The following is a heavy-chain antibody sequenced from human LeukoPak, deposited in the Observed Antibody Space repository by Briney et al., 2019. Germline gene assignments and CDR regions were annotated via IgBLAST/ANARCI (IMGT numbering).Heavy chain of an antibody. CDR2: IIPIFGTA. Sequence: SVKVSCKASGGTSSSYAISWVRQAPGQGLEWMGRIIPIFGTANYAQKFQGRVTITTDESTSTAYMELSSLRSEDTAVYYCARDDSSGYHPYVFDYWGQGTLVTVSS. J-gene: IGHJ4*02. D-gene: IGHD3-22*01. CDR3: ARDDSSGYHPYVFDY. V-gene: IGHV1-69*05. CDR1: GGTSSSYA.